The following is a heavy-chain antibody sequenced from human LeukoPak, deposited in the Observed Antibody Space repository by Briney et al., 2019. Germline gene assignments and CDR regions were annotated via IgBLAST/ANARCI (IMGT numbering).Heavy chain of an antibody. CDR1: GGSFSGYY. CDR2: IYYSGST. Sequence: SETLSLTCAVYGGSFSGYYWSWIRQHPGRGLEWIGYIYYSGSTYYNPSLKSRVTISVDTSKNQFSLKLSSVTAADTAVYYCARTSGYYDILTGYYFDYWGQGTLVTVSS. V-gene: IGHV4-31*11. D-gene: IGHD3-9*01. J-gene: IGHJ4*02. CDR3: ARTSGYYDILTGYYFDY.